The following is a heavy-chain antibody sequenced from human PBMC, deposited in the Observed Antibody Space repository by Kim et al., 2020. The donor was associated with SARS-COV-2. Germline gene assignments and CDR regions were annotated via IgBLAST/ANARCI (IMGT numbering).Heavy chain of an antibody. Sequence: GGSLRLSCAASGLAFSSYSLSWVRQAPGKGLEWVSAITAGGGGTYYADSVKGRFTISRDNSKKTLYLQMNSLRAEDTALYYCANRLRVATDAFDLWGQGTMVTVSS. CDR1: GLAFSSYS. V-gene: IGHV3-23*01. J-gene: IGHJ3*01. CDR3: ANRLRVATDAFDL. D-gene: IGHD5-12*01. CDR2: ITAGGGGT.